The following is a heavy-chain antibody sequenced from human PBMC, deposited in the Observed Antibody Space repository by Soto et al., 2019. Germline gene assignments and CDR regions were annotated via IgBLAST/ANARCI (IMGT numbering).Heavy chain of an antibody. D-gene: IGHD4-17*01. V-gene: IGHV2-5*02. CDR2: IYWDDDK. CDR1: GFSLSTSGVG. Sequence: QITLKESGPPLVKPTQTLTLTCTFSGFSLSTSGVGVGWIRQPPGNALEWLALIYWDDDKRYSPSLKSRLTLTKHTSKKQVVLTMTNMGPVDTATYYCAHRRPDYGDYVALLFDSWGQGPLVTVSS. J-gene: IGHJ4*02. CDR3: AHRRPDYGDYVALLFDS.